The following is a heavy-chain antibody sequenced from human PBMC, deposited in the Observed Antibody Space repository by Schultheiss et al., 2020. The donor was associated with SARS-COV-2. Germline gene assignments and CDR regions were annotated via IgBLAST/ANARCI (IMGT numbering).Heavy chain of an antibody. CDR3: AREELLGTFDI. CDR2: IYYSGST. J-gene: IGHJ3*02. Sequence: SETLSLTCTVSGGSVSSGSYYWSWIRQPPGKGLEWIGYIYYSGSTNYNPSLKSRVTISVDTSKDHFSLKLSSVTYADTGVYYCAREELLGTFDIWGQGTMVTVSS. CDR1: GGSVSSGSYY. V-gene: IGHV4-61*03. D-gene: IGHD1-26*01.